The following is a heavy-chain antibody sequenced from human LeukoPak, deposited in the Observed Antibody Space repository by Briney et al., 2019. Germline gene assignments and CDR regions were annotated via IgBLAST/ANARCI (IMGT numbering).Heavy chain of an antibody. CDR1: GGSVCSGLYY. CDR2: IYNSGST. V-gene: IGHV4-61*01. D-gene: IGHD6-13*01. J-gene: IGHJ4*02. CDR3: ARHEAAALSSLDY. Sequence: SETLSLTCTVSGGSVCSGLYYWRWIRQPAGKGLEWIGYIYNSGSTNYNPSPKSRVAISVDTSKNQFSLKLSSVTAADTAVYYCARHEAAALSSLDYWGQGTLVTVSS.